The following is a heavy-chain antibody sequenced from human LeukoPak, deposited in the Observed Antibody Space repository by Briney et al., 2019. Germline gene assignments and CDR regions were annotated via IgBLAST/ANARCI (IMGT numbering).Heavy chain of an antibody. CDR2: ISAYNGNT. D-gene: IGHD3-10*01. CDR1: GYTFTDYH. J-gene: IGHJ4*02. CDR3: ARGKSRITMVRGDKGYFDY. Sequence: ASVKVSCKASGYTFTDYHIHWVRQAPGQGLEWMGWISAYNGNTNYAQKLQGRVTMTTDTSTSTAYMELRSLRSDDTAVYYCARGKSRITMVRGDKGYFDYWGQGTLVTVSS. V-gene: IGHV1-18*04.